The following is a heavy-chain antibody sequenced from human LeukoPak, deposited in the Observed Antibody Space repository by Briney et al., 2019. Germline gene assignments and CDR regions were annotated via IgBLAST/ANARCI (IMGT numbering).Heavy chain of an antibody. Sequence: GGSLRLSCAASGFTFSSYWMHWVRQAPGKGLVWVSRINSDGSSTSYADSVKGRFTISRDNAKNTLYLQMNSLGAEDTAVYYCARGIQLWSPFDYWGQGTLVTVSS. J-gene: IGHJ4*02. CDR2: INSDGSST. V-gene: IGHV3-74*01. D-gene: IGHD5-18*01. CDR3: ARGIQLWSPFDY. CDR1: GFTFSSYW.